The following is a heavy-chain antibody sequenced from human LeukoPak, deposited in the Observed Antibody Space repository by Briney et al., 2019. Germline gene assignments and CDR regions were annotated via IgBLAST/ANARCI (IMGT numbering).Heavy chain of an antibody. V-gene: IGHV1-24*01. Sequence: ASVKVSCKVSGYTLTELSMHWVRQAPGKGLEWMGGFDPEDGETIYAQKFQGRVAMTEDTSTDTAYMELSSLRSEDTAVYYCAGQPSSSFSFDYWGQGTLVTVSS. CDR3: AGQPSSSFSFDY. D-gene: IGHD6-6*01. CDR1: GYTLTELS. CDR2: FDPEDGET. J-gene: IGHJ4*02.